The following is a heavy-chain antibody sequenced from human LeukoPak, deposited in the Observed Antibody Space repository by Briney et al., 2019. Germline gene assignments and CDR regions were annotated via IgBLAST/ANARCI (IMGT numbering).Heavy chain of an antibody. D-gene: IGHD1-1*01. CDR3: TTGKTDDYYFDY. CDR2: IKSKTDGGAA. J-gene: IGHJ4*02. Sequence: GGSLRLSCAASGFTFSNAWMTWVRQAPGKGLEWVGRIKSKTDGGAADYAAPVKGRFTISRDDSKNTLYLQMDSPKTGDTAVYYCTTGKTDDYYFDYWGQGTLVTVSS. CDR1: GFTFSNAW. V-gene: IGHV3-15*01.